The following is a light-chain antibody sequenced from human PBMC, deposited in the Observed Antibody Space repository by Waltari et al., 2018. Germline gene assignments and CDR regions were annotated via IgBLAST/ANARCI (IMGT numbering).Light chain of an antibody. Sequence: HSALTQPASVSGSPGQSITIPSPWFNPSVWRYYLFSWYQKHPGKAPKLLIYEGNRRPSGVSNRFSGSKSDNTASLTLSGLQAEDEADYYCCSNVGSSVFFGGGTKLTVL. CDR2: EGN. CDR3: CSNVGSSVF. J-gene: IGLJ2*01. V-gene: IGLV2-23*03. CDR1: NPSVWRYYL.